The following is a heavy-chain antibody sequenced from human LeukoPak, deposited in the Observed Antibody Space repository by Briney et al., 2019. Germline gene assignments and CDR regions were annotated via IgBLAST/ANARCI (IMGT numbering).Heavy chain of an antibody. J-gene: IGHJ4*02. CDR1: GYTFTDYY. CDR3: ARVWATGAVAGIRAFDY. CDR2: INPNSGGT. D-gene: IGHD6-19*01. Sequence: GASVKVSCKASGYTFTDYYMHWVRQAPGQGLEWMGWINPNSGGTNYVQKFQDRVTMTRDTSITTAYMELSRLKSDDTAVYYCARVWATGAVAGIRAFDYWGQGTLVTVSS. V-gene: IGHV1-2*02.